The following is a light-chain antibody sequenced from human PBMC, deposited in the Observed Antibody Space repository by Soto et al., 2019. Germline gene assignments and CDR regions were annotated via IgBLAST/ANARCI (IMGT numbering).Light chain of an antibody. CDR3: QQSYNTLLFT. CDR1: QYISNY. V-gene: IGKV1-39*01. Sequence: DIQMTQSPSSLSASVGDRVTITCRASQYISNYLNWYQQKPGKAPKLLIYSASSLQSGVPSRFTGSGSGTHFTLTISSLQPEDFATYYCQQSYNTLLFTFGPGTKVDIK. CDR2: SAS. J-gene: IGKJ3*01.